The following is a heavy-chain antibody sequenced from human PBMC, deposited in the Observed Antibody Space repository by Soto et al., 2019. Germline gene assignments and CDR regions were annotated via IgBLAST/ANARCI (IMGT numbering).Heavy chain of an antibody. D-gene: IGHD3-22*01. CDR3: ARDRAITMIVRYYYYGMDV. V-gene: IGHV3-48*02. J-gene: IGHJ6*02. CDR2: ISSSSSTI. CDR1: GFTFSSYS. Sequence: EVQLVESGGGLVQPGGSLRLSCAASGFTFSSYSMNWVRQAPGKGLEWVSYISSSSSTIYYADSVKGRFTISRDNAKNSLYLQMNSLRDEDTAVYYCARDRAITMIVRYYYYGMDVWGQGTTVTVSS.